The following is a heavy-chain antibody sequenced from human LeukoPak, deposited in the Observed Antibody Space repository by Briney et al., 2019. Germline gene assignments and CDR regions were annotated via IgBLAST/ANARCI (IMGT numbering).Heavy chain of an antibody. Sequence: GGSLRLSCAASGFTFDDYAMHWVRQAPGKGLEWVSGVSWNSGSIGYADSVKGRFTISRDNAKNSLYLQMNSLRAEDMALYYCAKAGGIAEPYYFDYWGQGTLVTVSS. J-gene: IGHJ4*02. V-gene: IGHV3-9*03. CDR3: AKAGGIAEPYYFDY. D-gene: IGHD6-13*01. CDR1: GFTFDDYA. CDR2: VSWNSGSI.